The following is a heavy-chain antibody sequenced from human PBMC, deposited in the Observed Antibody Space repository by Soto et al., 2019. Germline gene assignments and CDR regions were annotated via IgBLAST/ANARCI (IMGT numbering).Heavy chain of an antibody. J-gene: IGHJ5*02. V-gene: IGHV1-69*12. CDR3: ARDGDPGYSFWSGPLGGGRFDP. CDR1: GGTFGNTA. D-gene: IGHD3-3*01. CDR2: IVPLFGTA. Sequence: QVQLVQTGDEVKEPGSSVNVSCKTSGGTFGNTAVTWVRQVPGQGLEWIGGIVPLFGTANYAQKFRGIVMITADESTSTAYMDLSSLRSDDTAIYYCARDGDPGYSFWSGPLGGGRFDPWGQGTLVTVSS.